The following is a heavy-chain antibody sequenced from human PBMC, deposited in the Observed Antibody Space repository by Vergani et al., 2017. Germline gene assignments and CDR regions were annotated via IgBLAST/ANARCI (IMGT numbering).Heavy chain of an antibody. Sequence: QITLKESGPTLVKPTQTLTLTCTFSGFSLSTSGVGVGWIRQPPGKALEWLALIYWNDDKRYSPSLKSRLTITKDTSKNPVVLTMTNMDPVETATYYCAHSLHYYGAVRYYRRAVRSDPWGQGTLVTVSS. D-gene: IGHD3-10*01. J-gene: IGHJ5*02. CDR3: AHSLHYYGAVRYYRRAVRSDP. CDR1: GFSLSTSGVG. CDR2: IYWNDDK. V-gene: IGHV2-5*01.